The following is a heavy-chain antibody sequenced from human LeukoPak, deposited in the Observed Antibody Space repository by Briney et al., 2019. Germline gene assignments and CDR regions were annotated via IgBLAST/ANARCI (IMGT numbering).Heavy chain of an antibody. CDR3: ALVNRPHDDY. D-gene: IGHD3-9*01. Sequence: ASVKVSCKASGYTFTSYDINWVRQATGQGLEWMGWMNPNSGNTGYAQKFQGRVTMTTDTSTSTAYMELTSLRSDDTAVYYCALVNRPHDDYWGQGTLVTVSS. V-gene: IGHV1-8*01. CDR2: MNPNSGNT. J-gene: IGHJ4*02. CDR1: GYTFTSYD.